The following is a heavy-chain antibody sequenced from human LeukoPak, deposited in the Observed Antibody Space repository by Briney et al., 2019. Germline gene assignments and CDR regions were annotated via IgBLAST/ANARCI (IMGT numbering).Heavy chain of an antibody. CDR1: GGSISSSSYY. J-gene: IGHJ4*02. CDR2: IYYSGST. D-gene: IGHD3-10*01. CDR3: ARDPYGSGSY. V-gene: IGHV4-39*07. Sequence: SETLSLTCTVSGGSISSSSYYWGWIRQPPGKGLEWIGSIYYSGSTYYNPSLKSRVTISVDTSKNQFSLKLSSVTAADTAVYYCARDPYGSGSYWGQGTLVTVSS.